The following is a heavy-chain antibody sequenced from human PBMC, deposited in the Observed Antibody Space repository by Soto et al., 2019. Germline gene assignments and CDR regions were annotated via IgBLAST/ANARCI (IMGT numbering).Heavy chain of an antibody. D-gene: IGHD6-19*01. CDR2: ITWNSGST. J-gene: IGHJ3*01. Sequence: EVELVESGGGVVRPGGSLRLSCAASGFRFDDFGMSWVRQAPGKGLEWVSGITWNSGSTGYADSVKGRFRISRDNAKNSLYLQMDSLRAEDTAFYYCARDGGVAVAVDAFDLWGQGTMVTVS. CDR3: ARDGGVAVAVDAFDL. CDR1: GFRFDDFG. V-gene: IGHV3-20*04.